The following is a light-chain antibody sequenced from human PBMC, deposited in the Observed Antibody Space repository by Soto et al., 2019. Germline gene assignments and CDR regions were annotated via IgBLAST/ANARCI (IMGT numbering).Light chain of an antibody. CDR1: QSVSNNY. V-gene: IGKV3D-20*02. CDR2: GAS. CDR3: QQRSNWPLT. Sequence: EIVLTQSPGTLSLSPGERATLSCRASQSVSNNYLAWYQQKPGQAPRLLIHGASNRATGIPDRFSGSGSGTDFTLTISSLEPEDFAVYYCQQRSNWPLTFGGGTKVDIK. J-gene: IGKJ4*01.